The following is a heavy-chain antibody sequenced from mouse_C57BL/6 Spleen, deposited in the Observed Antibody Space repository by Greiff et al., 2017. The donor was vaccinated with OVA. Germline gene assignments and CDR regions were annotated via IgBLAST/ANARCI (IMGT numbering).Heavy chain of an antibody. CDR1: GYAFSSSW. Sequence: QVQLQQSGPELVKPGASVKISCKASGYAFSSSWMNWVKQRPGQGLEWIGRIYPGDGDTNYNGKFKGKATLTADKSSSTAYMQLSSLTSEDSAVYFCARYTTVVAPYWYFDVWGTGTTVTVSS. V-gene: IGHV1-82*01. CDR3: ARYTTVVAPYWYFDV. CDR2: IYPGDGDT. J-gene: IGHJ1*03. D-gene: IGHD1-1*01.